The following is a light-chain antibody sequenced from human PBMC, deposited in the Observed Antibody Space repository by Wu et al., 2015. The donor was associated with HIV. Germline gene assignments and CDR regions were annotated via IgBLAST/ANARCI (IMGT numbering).Light chain of an antibody. J-gene: IGKJ2*01. V-gene: IGKV3-11*01. Sequence: EIVLTQSPATLSLSPGERATVSCRASQSVDKYLSWYQLRPGQAPRLLIYDTSNRATGIPARFSGSGSETDFTLTISSLEPEDFAVYYCQQYGAAPPYTFGPGDQGGDQT. CDR3: QQYGAAPPYT. CDR2: DTS. CDR1: QSVDKY.